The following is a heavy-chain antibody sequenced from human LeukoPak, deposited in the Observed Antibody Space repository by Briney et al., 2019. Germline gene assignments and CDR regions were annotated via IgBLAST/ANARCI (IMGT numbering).Heavy chain of an antibody. CDR3: ARDKGVAALRGAFDI. CDR2: IYYSGST. CDR1: GGSISSYY. J-gene: IGHJ3*02. V-gene: IGHV4-59*01. D-gene: IGHD6-6*01. Sequence: SETLSLTCTVSGGSISSYYWSWIRQPPGKGLEWIGYIYYSGSTNYNPSLKSRVTISVDTSKNQFSLKLSSVTAADTAVYYCARDKGVAALRGAFDIWGQGTMVTVSS.